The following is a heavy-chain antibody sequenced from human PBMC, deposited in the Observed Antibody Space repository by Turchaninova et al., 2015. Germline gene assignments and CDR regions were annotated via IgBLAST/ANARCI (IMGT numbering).Heavy chain of an antibody. Sequence: QVQLQESGPGLVKPSETLSLTCTVSGGSISSYYWNWIRQSPGKGLEWIGSIYYTGSTNFNPSLKSRVTISIDTSKRQFSLNLSSVTAADTAVYYCARGDHYAPYFDFWGQGTLVTVSS. J-gene: IGHJ4*02. V-gene: IGHV4-59*01. CDR1: GGSISSYY. D-gene: IGHD2-2*01. CDR2: IYYTGST. CDR3: ARGDHYAPYFDF.